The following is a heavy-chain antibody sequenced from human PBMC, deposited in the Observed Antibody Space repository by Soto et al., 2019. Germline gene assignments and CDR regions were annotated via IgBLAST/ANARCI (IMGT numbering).Heavy chain of an antibody. Sequence: ASVKVSCKASGYTFTSYDINWVRQATGQGLEWMGWMNPNSGNTDYAQKLQGRVTMTTDTSTSTAYMELSSLRSDDTAVYYCARADQGYWGQGTLVTVSS. CDR2: MNPNSGNT. CDR1: GYTFTSYD. CDR3: ARADQGY. V-gene: IGHV1-8*01. J-gene: IGHJ4*02.